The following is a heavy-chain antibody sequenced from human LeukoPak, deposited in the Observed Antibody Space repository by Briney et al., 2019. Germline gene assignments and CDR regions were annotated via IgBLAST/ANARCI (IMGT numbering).Heavy chain of an antibody. D-gene: IGHD1-1*01. Sequence: PGASVKVSCKASGGTFSSYAISWVRQAPGQGLEWMGGIIPIFGTANYAQKFQGRVTITADESTSTAYMELSSLRSEDTAVYYCARNIDTAAGTYYFDYWGQGTLVTVSS. CDR3: ARNIDTAAGTYYFDY. CDR1: GGTFSSYA. CDR2: IIPIFGTA. J-gene: IGHJ4*02. V-gene: IGHV1-69*13.